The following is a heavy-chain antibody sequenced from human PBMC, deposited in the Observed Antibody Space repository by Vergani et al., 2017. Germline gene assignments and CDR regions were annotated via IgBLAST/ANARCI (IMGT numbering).Heavy chain of an antibody. CDR1: GFSFNTYG. CDR3: AREERSNTSPFVGD. Sequence: QVQLVETGGGVVQPGGSLRLYCATSGFSFNTYGAHWVRQAPGKGLEWVAFIGYDGRIKYNVDSVKGRLTISRDTSKNTVYLQMNSLKAEDRATYYCAREERSNTSPFVGDWGQGTLVTV. CDR2: IGYDGRIK. D-gene: IGHD2/OR15-2a*01. V-gene: IGHV3-30*02. J-gene: IGHJ4*02.